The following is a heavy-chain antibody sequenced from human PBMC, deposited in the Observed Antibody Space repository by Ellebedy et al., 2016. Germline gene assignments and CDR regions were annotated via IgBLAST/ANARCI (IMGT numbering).Heavy chain of an antibody. CDR1: GSTFSTFW. D-gene: IGHD2-21*01. V-gene: IGHV3-7*03. CDR3: AKGSGWLCDY. J-gene: IGHJ4*02. Sequence: GGSLRLSCAASGSTFSTFWMTWFRQAPGKGLEWVASIKQDGSQKDYVDSVKGRFTISRDNARNSFYLQMNSLRAEDTAMYYCAKGSGWLCDYWGQGILVTVSS. CDR2: IKQDGSQK.